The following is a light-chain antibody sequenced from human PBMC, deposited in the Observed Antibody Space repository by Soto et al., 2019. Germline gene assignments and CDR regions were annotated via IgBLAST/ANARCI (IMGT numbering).Light chain of an antibody. CDR3: QQYKIWAPLT. J-gene: IGKJ4*01. Sequence: DIVMTPSPDTLSVSPGETATLSCRASQSVSYNLARYQQKPGQGPRLLIYGAFTRATGIPARFSGSGSGTEFTLTISSLQSEDCAVYGCQQYKIWAPLTFGGGTKVEIK. V-gene: IGKV3-15*01. CDR1: QSVSYN. CDR2: GAF.